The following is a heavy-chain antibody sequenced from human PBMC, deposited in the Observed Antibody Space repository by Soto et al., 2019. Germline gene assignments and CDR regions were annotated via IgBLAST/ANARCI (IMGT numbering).Heavy chain of an antibody. CDR1: GSKFKTFD. CDR3: AGGNFRY. J-gene: IGHJ4*02. Sequence: ASVKVSCKASGSKFKTFDIYWVRQATGHGLEWMGWMNPNSGNTGYAQELRGRVTMTRNTSNTTAYMELTSLTSDDTGVYYCAGGNFRYWGQGDLVTVSA. V-gene: IGHV1-8*02. CDR2: MNPNSGNT.